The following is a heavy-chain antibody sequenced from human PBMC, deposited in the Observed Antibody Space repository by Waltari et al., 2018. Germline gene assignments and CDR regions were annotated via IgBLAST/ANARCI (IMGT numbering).Heavy chain of an antibody. J-gene: IGHJ6*03. CDR2: IYYSGST. D-gene: IGHD4-17*01. CDR1: GGSIRSYY. CDR3: ARDGGLRRGDSYMDV. V-gene: IGHV4-59*01. Sequence: HAQPQDSGPGRVKPSEARSLTRTVPGGSIRSYYWSWIAQPPGKGLGWIGYIYYSGSTSYNPSLRSRVTISVDTSKNQFSLKLSSVTAADTAVYYCARDGGLRRGDSYMDVWGKGATVTVSS.